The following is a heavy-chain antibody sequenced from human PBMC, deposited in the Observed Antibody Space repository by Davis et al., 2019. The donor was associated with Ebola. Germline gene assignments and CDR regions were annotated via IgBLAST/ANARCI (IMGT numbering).Heavy chain of an antibody. D-gene: IGHD2-15*01. CDR2: INPNSGGT. CDR3: AREGYCSGGSCYHFDY. CDR1: GYTFTGYY. J-gene: IGHJ4*02. V-gene: IGHV1-2*06. Sequence: ASVKISCKASGYTFTGYYMHWVRQAPGQGLEWMGRINPNSGGTNYAQKFQGRVTMTRDTSISTAYMELSRLRSDDMAVYYCAREGYCSGGSCYHFDYWGQGTLVTVSS.